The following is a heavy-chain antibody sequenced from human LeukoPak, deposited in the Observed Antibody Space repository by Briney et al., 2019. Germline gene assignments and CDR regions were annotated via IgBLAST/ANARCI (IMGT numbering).Heavy chain of an antibody. V-gene: IGHV3-23*01. J-gene: IGHJ4*02. D-gene: IGHD2-21*02. CDR1: GFTFSDYY. CDR2: ISGSGGST. Sequence: GGSLRLSCAASGFTFSDYYMSWVRQAPGKGLEWVSAISGSGGSTYYADSVKGRFTISRDNSKNTLYLQMNSLRAEDTAVYYCARDIVVVTATLDYWGQGTLVTVFS. CDR3: ARDIVVVTATLDY.